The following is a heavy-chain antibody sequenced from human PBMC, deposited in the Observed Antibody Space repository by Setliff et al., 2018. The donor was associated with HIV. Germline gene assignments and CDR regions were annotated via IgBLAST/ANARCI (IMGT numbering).Heavy chain of an antibody. CDR3: AKRRYYDSSGYPLGDNWFDP. Sequence: PGGSLRLSCAASGFTFNNAWMSWVRQAPGKGLEWVGLIKSKTDGGTTDYAAPVKGRFTISRDDSRNTLYLQMNSLRAEDTAVYYCAKRRYYDSSGYPLGDNWFDPWGQGTLVTVSS. CDR1: GFTFNNAW. V-gene: IGHV3-15*01. CDR2: IKSKTDGGTT. J-gene: IGHJ5*02. D-gene: IGHD3-22*01.